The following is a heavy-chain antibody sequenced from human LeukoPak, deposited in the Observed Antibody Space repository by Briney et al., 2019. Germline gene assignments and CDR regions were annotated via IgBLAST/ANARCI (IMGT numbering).Heavy chain of an antibody. CDR3: ASLYCSSTSCYLFH. D-gene: IGHD2-2*01. V-gene: IGHV4-59*08. Sequence: SETLSLTCTVSGRSISSYYWSWIRQTPGKGLECIGYIYYSGSTNYNPSLKSRVNISVDTSKNQFSLKLSSVTAADTALYYCASLYCSSTSCYLFHWGQGTLVTVSS. J-gene: IGHJ4*02. CDR1: GRSISSYY. CDR2: IYYSGST.